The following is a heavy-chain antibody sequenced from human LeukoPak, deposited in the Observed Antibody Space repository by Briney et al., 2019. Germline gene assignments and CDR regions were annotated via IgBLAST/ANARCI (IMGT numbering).Heavy chain of an antibody. J-gene: IGHJ4*02. Sequence: GGSLRLSCSASGFTFSTYAMHWARQAPGKGLEYVSVISTNGGDTYYADSVKGRFTISRDNSKNTLYLQMSSLRPEDTAVYYCVKARGYYGRSAYELDYWGQGTLVTVSS. D-gene: IGHD3-22*01. CDR2: ISTNGGDT. CDR3: VKARGYYGRSAYELDY. V-gene: IGHV3-64D*09. CDR1: GFTFSTYA.